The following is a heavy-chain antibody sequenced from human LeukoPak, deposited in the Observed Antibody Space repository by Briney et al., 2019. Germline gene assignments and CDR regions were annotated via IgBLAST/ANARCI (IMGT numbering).Heavy chain of an antibody. CDR2: ISYDGSNK. D-gene: IGHD6-19*01. J-gene: IGHJ4*02. CDR1: GFTFSSCG. CDR3: AKAGYSSGWTRDYFDY. V-gene: IGHV3-30-3*01. Sequence: PGGSLRLSCAASGFTFSSCGLHWVRQAPGKGLQWVAVISYDGSNKYYADSVKGRFTISRDNSKNTLYLQMTSLRAEDTAVYYCAKAGYSSGWTRDYFDYWGQGTLVTVSS.